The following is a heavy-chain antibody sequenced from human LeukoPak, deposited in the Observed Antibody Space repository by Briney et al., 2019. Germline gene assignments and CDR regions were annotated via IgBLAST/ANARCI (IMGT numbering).Heavy chain of an antibody. CDR2: ISYDGSNK. Sequence: GGSLRLSCAASGFTFSSYGMHWVRQAPGKGLEWVAVISYDGSNKYYADSVKGRFTISRDNSKNTLYLKMNSLRGEDTAVYYCAKQTHGDYQYYFDYWGQGTLVTVSS. D-gene: IGHD4-17*01. V-gene: IGHV3-30*18. J-gene: IGHJ4*02. CDR1: GFTFSSYG. CDR3: AKQTHGDYQYYFDY.